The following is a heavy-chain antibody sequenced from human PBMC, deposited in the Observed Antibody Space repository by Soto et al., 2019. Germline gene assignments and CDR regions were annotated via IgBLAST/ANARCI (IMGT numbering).Heavy chain of an antibody. Sequence: SSETLSLTCTVSGGSVSSGSYYWSWIRQPPGKGLEWIGYIYYSGSTNYNPSLKSRVTISVDTSKNQFSLKLSSVTAADTAVYYCARDFRLSPYYYYGMDVWGQGTTVTVSS. CDR3: ARDFRLSPYYYYGMDV. J-gene: IGHJ6*02. CDR2: IYYSGST. V-gene: IGHV4-61*01. CDR1: GGSVSSGSYY. D-gene: IGHD3-16*02.